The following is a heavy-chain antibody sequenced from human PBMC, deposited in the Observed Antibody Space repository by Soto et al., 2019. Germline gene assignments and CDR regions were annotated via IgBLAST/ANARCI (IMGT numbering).Heavy chain of an antibody. CDR3: VVAAQPYYFDY. CDR1: GYTFTSYG. D-gene: IGHD2-15*01. CDR2: ISAYNGNT. J-gene: IGHJ4*02. V-gene: IGHV1-18*01. Sequence: QVQLVQSGAEVKKPGASVKVSCKASGYTFTSYGISWVRQAPGQGLEWMGWISAYNGNTNHAQKLQGRVTMTTDTSTSPGYKEPRILRSDDTAVYYCVVAAQPYYFDYWGQGTLVTVAS.